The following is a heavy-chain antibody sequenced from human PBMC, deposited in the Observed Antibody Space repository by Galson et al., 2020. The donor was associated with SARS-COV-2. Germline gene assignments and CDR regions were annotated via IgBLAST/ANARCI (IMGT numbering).Heavy chain of an antibody. D-gene: IGHD1-26*01. CDR2: FNPEDGET. Sequence: ASVQVACKVSGYTHTELSIHWERQPPGKGPQWMGRFNPEDGETIYAQKFQGRVTMTEDTSTDTAYMELSSLRSEDTAVYYCATSGVVGAPSWFDPWGQGTLVTVSS. CDR3: ATSGVVGAPSWFDP. V-gene: IGHV1-24*01. J-gene: IGHJ5*02. CDR1: GYTHTELS.